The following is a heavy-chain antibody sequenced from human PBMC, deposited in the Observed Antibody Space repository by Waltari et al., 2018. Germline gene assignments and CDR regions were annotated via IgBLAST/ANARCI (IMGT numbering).Heavy chain of an antibody. V-gene: IGHV3-15*01. CDR2: IKTKADGGTT. Sequence: EVQVVESGGGLVKPGGSLRLSCAASGFTFSNAYINWVRQAPGKGLGWVVRIKTKADGGTTDYAAPVKGRFTISRDDSRNTLYLQINNLKTEDTAVYYCSTEMATIRGPFDFWGQGTLVTVSS. J-gene: IGHJ4*02. CDR1: GFTFSNAY. D-gene: IGHD5-12*01. CDR3: STEMATIRGPFDF.